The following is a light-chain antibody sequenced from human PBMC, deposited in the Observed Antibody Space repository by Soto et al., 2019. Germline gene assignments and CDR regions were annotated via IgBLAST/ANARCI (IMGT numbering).Light chain of an antibody. CDR2: AAS. CDR3: QQSYSTPRT. CDR1: QSLSSY. Sequence: DIQMTQSPSSLSASVGDRVTITCRASQSLSSYLNWYQQKPGKAPKLLIYAASSLQSGVPSRFSGSGSGTYFTRTISSLQPEDFATYYGQQSYSTPRTFGQGTKVEIK. V-gene: IGKV1-39*01. J-gene: IGKJ1*01.